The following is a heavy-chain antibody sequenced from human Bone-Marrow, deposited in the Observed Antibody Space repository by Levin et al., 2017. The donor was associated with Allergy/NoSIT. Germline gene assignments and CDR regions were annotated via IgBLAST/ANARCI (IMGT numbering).Heavy chain of an antibody. CDR3: ARDSAAGFNWFDL. V-gene: IGHV3-21*01. CDR2: ITTRSITM. J-gene: IGHJ5*02. CDR1: GFTFSRFA. Sequence: GGSLRLSCAASGFTFSRFAMNWVRQAPGKGLEWVSSITTRSITMYYSDSVKGRFTISRDNAKNSLYLQMNSLRAEDTAVYYCARDSAAGFNWFDLWGQGTLVTVSS. D-gene: IGHD6-13*01.